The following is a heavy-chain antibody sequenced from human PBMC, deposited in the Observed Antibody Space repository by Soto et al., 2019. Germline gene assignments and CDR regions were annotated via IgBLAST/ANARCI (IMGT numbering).Heavy chain of an antibody. CDR2: IYHSGST. J-gene: IGHJ4*02. CDR3: ARMSGTYYVPDY. D-gene: IGHD1-26*01. V-gene: IGHV4-31*03. Sequence: QVQLQESGPRLVEASQTLSLTCTVSNGPITSGGYYWSWIRQPPGKRLEWIGYIYHSGSTLYSPSLQSRLTMSVDTSKNQFSLTLSSVTAADTAVYHCARMSGTYYVPDYWGQGTPVTVSS. CDR1: NGPITSGGYY.